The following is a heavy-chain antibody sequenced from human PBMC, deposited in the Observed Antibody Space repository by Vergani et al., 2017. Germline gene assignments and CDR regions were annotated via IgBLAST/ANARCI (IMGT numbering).Heavy chain of an antibody. V-gene: IGHV4-61*02. D-gene: IGHD2-15*01. CDR3: ARSRPYCTSGSCPAI. J-gene: IGHJ4*02. CDR2: IHTGGST. Sequence: QVKLQESGPGLLKPSQTLSLTCTVSGESIRSGSHYWSWIRQPAGQGPVWIVHIHTGGSTDLNPSFKSRVSISVDTSKSQFSLKLNSVTVADTAVYYCARSRPYCTSGSCPAIWGQGTLVTVSS. CDR1: GESIRSGSHY.